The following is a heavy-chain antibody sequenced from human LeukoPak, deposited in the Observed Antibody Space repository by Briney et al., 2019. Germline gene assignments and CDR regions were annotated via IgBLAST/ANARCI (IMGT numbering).Heavy chain of an antibody. D-gene: IGHD2-8*01. Sequence: MSGGSLRLSCAASGFTFSSYSMNWVRQAPGKGLEWVSSISSSSSYIYYADSVKGRFTISRDNAKNSLYLQMNSLRAKDTAVYYCARDPSVSGDYWGQGTLVTVSS. CDR1: GFTFSSYS. CDR3: ARDPSVSGDY. J-gene: IGHJ4*02. V-gene: IGHV3-21*01. CDR2: ISSSSSYI.